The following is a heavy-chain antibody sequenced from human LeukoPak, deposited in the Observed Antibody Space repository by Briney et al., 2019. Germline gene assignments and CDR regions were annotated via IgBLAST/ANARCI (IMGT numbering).Heavy chain of an antibody. CDR1: GYTFTGYY. J-gene: IGHJ6*02. V-gene: IGHV1-8*02. CDR3: ARSMRYVYYYYGMDV. CDR2: MNPNSGNT. Sequence: AASVKVSCKASGYTFTGYYMHWVRQAPGQGLEWMGWMNPNSGNTGYAQKFQGRVTMTRNTSISTAYMELSSLRSEDTAVYYCARSMRYVYYYYGMDVWGQGTTVTVSS. D-gene: IGHD1-1*01.